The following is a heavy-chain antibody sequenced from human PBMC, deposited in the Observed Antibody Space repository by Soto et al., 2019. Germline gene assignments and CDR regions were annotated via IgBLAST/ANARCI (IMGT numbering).Heavy chain of an antibody. CDR2: ISGSGGST. CDR1: EFTFSTYA. CDR3: AKSYSSNWYDYFDY. D-gene: IGHD6-13*01. Sequence: GGSLRLSCAASEFTFSTYAMSWVRQAPGKGLEWVSAISGSGGSTYYADSVKGRFTISRDTSMNTLYLQMNSLRAEDTALYYCAKSYSSNWYDYFDYWGQGTLVTVSS. V-gene: IGHV3-23*01. J-gene: IGHJ4*02.